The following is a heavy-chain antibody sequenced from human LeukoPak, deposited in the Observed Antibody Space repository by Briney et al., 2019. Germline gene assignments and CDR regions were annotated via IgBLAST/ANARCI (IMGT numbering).Heavy chain of an antibody. V-gene: IGHV4-39*01. CDR1: GGSISSSSYY. D-gene: IGHD1-26*01. CDR3: ARVGTVLDGGY. J-gene: IGHJ4*02. CDR2: IYYGGST. Sequence: SETLSLTCTVSGGSISSSSYYWGWIRQPPGKGLEWIGSIYYGGSTSYNPSLKSRVTISVDTSKNQFSLNLSSVTAADTAVYYCARVGTVLDGGYWGQGILVTVSS.